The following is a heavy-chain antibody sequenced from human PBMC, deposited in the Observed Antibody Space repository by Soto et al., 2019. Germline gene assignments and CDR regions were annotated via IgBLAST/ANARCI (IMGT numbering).Heavy chain of an antibody. CDR3: ARDSNYYDSSGYYLTSSDL. CDR2: IYTSGST. Sequence: QVQLPESGPGLVKPSETLSLTCTVSGGSISSYYWSWLRQPAGKGLEWIGRIYTSGSTNYNPSLRSRVSMAVYTSKHQFSLKLSSVTAADTAVYYCARDSNYYDSSGYYLTSSDLWGRGTLVTVSS. J-gene: IGHJ2*01. CDR1: GGSISSYY. D-gene: IGHD3-22*01. V-gene: IGHV4-4*07.